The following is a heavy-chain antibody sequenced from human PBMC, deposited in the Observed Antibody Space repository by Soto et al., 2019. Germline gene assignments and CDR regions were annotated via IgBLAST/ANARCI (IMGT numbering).Heavy chain of an antibody. Sequence: QVQLVESGGGSVKPGGSPRLSCAASGFRFGDYYMSWIRQAPGKGLEWVSYISSSAYTIYYAASVEGRFTISRDNAKNSLFLQMNSLRADDTAVYYCARGLVVAATRGPLDYWGPGILVTVSS. CDR3: ARGLVVAATRGPLDY. J-gene: IGHJ4*02. V-gene: IGHV3-11*01. D-gene: IGHD2-15*01. CDR1: GFRFGDYY. CDR2: ISSSAYTI.